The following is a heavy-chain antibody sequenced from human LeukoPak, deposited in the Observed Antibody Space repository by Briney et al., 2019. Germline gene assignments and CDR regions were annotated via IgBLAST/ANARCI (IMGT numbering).Heavy chain of an antibody. CDR2: IRSKAYGRTT. V-gene: IGHV3-49*04. CDR1: GFTFSSYS. CDR3: TRDGGFLYYLDY. J-gene: IGHJ4*02. D-gene: IGHD2-15*01. Sequence: PGGSLRLSCAASGFTFSSYSMNWVRQAPGKGLEWVAFIRSKAYGRTTEYAASVKGRFTFSRDDSKSIAYLQMNNLKTEDTAVYYCTRDGGFLYYLDYWGQGALVTASS.